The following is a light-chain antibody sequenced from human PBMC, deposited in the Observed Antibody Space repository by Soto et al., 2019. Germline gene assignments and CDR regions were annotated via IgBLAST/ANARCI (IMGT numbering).Light chain of an antibody. V-gene: IGLV2-14*03. CDR2: DVS. Sequence: QSALTQPASVSGSPGQSITISCTGTSSDVGGYNYVSWFQHHPGTAPKLIIYDVSNRPSGVSLRFSGSKSGSTASLTISGLQADDEADYYCNSYTSGSTWVFGGVTKLTVL. CDR3: NSYTSGSTWV. CDR1: SSDVGGYNY. J-gene: IGLJ3*02.